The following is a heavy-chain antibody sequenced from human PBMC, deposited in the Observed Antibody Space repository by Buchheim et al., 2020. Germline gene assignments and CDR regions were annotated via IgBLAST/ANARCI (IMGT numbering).Heavy chain of an antibody. D-gene: IGHD2-15*01. J-gene: IGHJ4*02. Sequence: QVYLVQSGAEVKKPGASVKVSCKTSGYTFTNFYLHWVRQAPGQGLEWMGLINPSGGTTSYAQKFQGRVTVTRGTTTSTVHMELSSLRSEDTAVYYCARPLYCSGGSCWNYFDYWGQGTL. V-gene: IGHV1-46*01. CDR3: ARPLYCSGGSCWNYFDY. CDR1: GYTFTNFY. CDR2: INPSGGTT.